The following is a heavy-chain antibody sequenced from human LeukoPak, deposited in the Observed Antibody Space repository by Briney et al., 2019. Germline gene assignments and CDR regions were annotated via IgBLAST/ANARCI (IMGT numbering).Heavy chain of an antibody. D-gene: IGHD3-16*02. CDR1: GYTFTNYA. J-gene: IGHJ4*02. CDR3: ARTYYDYVWGSYRF. CDR2: INPVNGVI. V-gene: IGHV1-3*01. Sequence: ASVKVSCKASGYTFTNYAMHWVRQAPGQRLEWMGWINPVNGVIKYSQKFQGRVTITRDTSASTAYMELSSLRSEDTAVYYCARTYYDYVWGSYRFWGQGTLVTVSS.